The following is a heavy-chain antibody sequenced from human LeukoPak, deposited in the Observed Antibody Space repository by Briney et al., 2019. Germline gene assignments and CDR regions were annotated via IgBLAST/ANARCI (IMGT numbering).Heavy chain of an antibody. D-gene: IGHD2-2*01. J-gene: IGHJ6*04. CDR1: GGSFSGYY. CDR2: INHSGST. Sequence: SETLSLTCAVYGGSFSGYYWSWLRQPPGKGLEWVGEINHSGSTNYNPSLKSRVTISVDTSKNQFSLKLSSVTAADTAVYYCARLGYCSSTSCHGGYYYGMDVWGKGTTVTVSS. V-gene: IGHV4-34*01. CDR3: ARLGYCSSTSCHGGYYYGMDV.